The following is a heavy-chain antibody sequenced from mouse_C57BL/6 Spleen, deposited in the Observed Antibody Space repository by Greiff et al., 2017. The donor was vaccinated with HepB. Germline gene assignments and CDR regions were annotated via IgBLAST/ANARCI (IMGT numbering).Heavy chain of an antibody. Sequence: QVQLKQPGAELVKPGASVKLSCKASGYTFTSYWMHWVKQRPGQGLEWIGMIHPNSGSTNYNEKFKSKATLTVDKSSSTAYMQLSSLTSEDSAVYYCARCESTMVTTGYFDVWGTGTTVTVSS. V-gene: IGHV1-64*01. CDR1: GYTFTSYW. J-gene: IGHJ1*03. CDR3: ARCESTMVTTGYFDV. CDR2: IHPNSGST. D-gene: IGHD2-2*01.